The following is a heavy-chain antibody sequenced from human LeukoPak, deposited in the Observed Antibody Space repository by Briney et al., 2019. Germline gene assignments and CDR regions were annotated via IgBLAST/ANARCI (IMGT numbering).Heavy chain of an antibody. CDR1: GFTFSTFS. V-gene: IGHV3-21*01. CDR2: ISRTGTSI. CDR3: ARTTVAGTIQY. D-gene: IGHD6-19*01. J-gene: IGHJ1*01. Sequence: SGGSLRLSCAASGFTFSTFSMAWVRQPPGQGLEGVSDISRTGTSIHYADSVRGRFTISRDNTKHAVYLQMNTLRVEDSAVYFCARTTVAGTIQYWGQGSRVIVSS.